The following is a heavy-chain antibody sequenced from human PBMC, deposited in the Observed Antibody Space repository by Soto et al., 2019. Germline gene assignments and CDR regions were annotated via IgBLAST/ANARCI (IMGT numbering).Heavy chain of an antibody. V-gene: IGHV4-59*02. CDR3: VRDWAGDPGHMDV. Sequence: SETLSLTCTVSGVSVSNYYWSYIRQPPGEGLEWIGQIHYSGTINYNPSLKSRVTMSLDTSKNQFSLKVTYVTAADTAVYYCVRDWAGDPGHMDVWGQGTTVTAP. J-gene: IGHJ6*02. CDR1: GVSVSNYY. CDR2: IHYSGTI. D-gene: IGHD3-10*01.